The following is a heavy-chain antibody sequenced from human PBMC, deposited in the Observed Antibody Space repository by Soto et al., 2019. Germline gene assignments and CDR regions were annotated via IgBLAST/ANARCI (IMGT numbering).Heavy chain of an antibody. J-gene: IGHJ3*02. Sequence: QVQLVQSGAEVKKPGSSVKVSCKASGGTFSSYTISWVRQAPGQGLEWMGRIIPILGIANYAQKFQGRVTITADKSTSTAYMELSSLRSAETAVYYCAGEFDSGSSRGGAFDIWGQGTMVTVSS. V-gene: IGHV1-69*08. CDR3: AGEFDSGSSRGGAFDI. CDR1: GGTFSSYT. D-gene: IGHD1-26*01. CDR2: IIPILGIA.